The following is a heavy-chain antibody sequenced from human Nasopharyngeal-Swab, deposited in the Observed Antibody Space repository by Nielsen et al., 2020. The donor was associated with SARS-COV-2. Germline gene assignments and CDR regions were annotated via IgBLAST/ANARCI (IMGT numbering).Heavy chain of an antibody. CDR2: INSDGSST. V-gene: IGHV3-74*01. D-gene: IGHD4-23*01. CDR3: ARGTVSVAAAFDI. J-gene: IGHJ3*02. Sequence: GGSLRLSCAASGFTFSSYWMHWVRQAPGKGLVWVSRINSDGSSTSYADSVKGRFTISRDNSKNTLYLQMNSLRAEDTAVYYCARGTVSVAAAFDIWGQGTMVTVSS. CDR1: GFTFSSYW.